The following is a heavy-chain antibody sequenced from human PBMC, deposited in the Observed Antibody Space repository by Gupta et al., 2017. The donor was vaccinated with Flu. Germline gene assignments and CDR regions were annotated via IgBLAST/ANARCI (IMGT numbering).Heavy chain of an antibody. Sequence: APGKGLEWVSYISSSGSTIYYADSVKGRFTISRDNAKNSLYLQMNSLRAEDTAVYYCARDSYGDWGLSWFDPWGQGTLVTVSS. CDR3: ARDSYGDWGLSWFDP. D-gene: IGHD4-17*01. CDR2: ISSSGSTI. J-gene: IGHJ5*02. V-gene: IGHV3-11*01.